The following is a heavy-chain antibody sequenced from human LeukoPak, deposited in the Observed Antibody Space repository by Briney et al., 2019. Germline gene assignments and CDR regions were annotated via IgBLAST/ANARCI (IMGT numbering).Heavy chain of an antibody. CDR3: ARDAATIGTYWYFDL. CDR1: GFSFSSYS. CDR2: ISNSDSTI. D-gene: IGHD1-1*01. J-gene: IGHJ2*01. Sequence: GVSLRLSCAASGFSFSSYSMNWVRQAPGKGREWGSYISNSDSTIYYADSVKGRFTISRDNAKFSLFLQMNTLRDEDTAVYYCARDAATIGTYWYFDLWGRGTLVTVSS. V-gene: IGHV3-48*02.